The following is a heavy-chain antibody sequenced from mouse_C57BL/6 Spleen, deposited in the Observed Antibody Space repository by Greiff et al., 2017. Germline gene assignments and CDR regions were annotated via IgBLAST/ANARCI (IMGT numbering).Heavy chain of an antibody. D-gene: IGHD1-1*01. CDR1: GFNIKDYY. Sequence: VQLKQSGAELVRPGASVKLSCTASGFNIKDYYMHWVKQRPEQGLEWIGSIDPEDGDTEYDPKFQGKATMTADTSSNTAYLQLSSLTSEDTAVYYCTTVYYYGSSAYWYFDVWGTGTTVTVSS. J-gene: IGHJ1*03. CDR3: TTVYYYGSSAYWYFDV. V-gene: IGHV14-1*01. CDR2: IDPEDGDT.